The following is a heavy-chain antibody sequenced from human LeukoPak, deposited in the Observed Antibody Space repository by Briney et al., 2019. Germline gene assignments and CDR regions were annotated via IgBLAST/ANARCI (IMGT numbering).Heavy chain of an antibody. V-gene: IGHV3-23*01. D-gene: IGHD3-9*01. CDR2: ISDSGDTT. J-gene: IGHJ4*02. Sequence: GGSLRLSCAASGFTFSSNAMIWVRQAPGKGLEWVSGISDSGDTTYYADSVKGRFTISRDNSKNTLYLQMNNLRAEDMAVYYCAKPYYDMLTGKGPSDFWGRGTLVTVSS. CDR3: AKPYYDMLTGKGPSDF. CDR1: GFTFSSNA.